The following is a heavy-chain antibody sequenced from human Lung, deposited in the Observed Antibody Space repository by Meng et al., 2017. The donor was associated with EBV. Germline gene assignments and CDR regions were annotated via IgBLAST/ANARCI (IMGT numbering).Heavy chain of an antibody. V-gene: IGHV3-21*01. CDR3: ARSMIVVAESPFDS. CDR1: GFTLRTYD. Sequence: GQLVGAGGGLVKPGASLSLSCSACGFTLRTYDMYWVRQAPGKGLEWVSSISDSSTYIFYADSVKGRFTISRDNAKNSLYLQMNSLRAEDTAVYYCARSMIVVAESPFDSWGQGTLVTVSS. J-gene: IGHJ4*02. CDR2: ISDSSTYI. D-gene: IGHD3-22*01.